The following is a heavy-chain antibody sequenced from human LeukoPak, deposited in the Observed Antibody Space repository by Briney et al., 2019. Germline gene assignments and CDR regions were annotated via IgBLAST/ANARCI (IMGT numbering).Heavy chain of an antibody. V-gene: IGHV1-18*01. D-gene: IGHD2-15*01. J-gene: IGHJ4*02. Sequence: ASVKLSCKASGYTFTTFGITWVRQAPGQGLEWMGWISTYNGNTNYAQNLQGRVTMITDTSTNTAYMELRSLTSDDTAVYYCARVGSDCSDGNCYWGQGTPVTVSS. CDR3: ARVGSDCSDGNCY. CDR1: GYTFTTFG. CDR2: ISTYNGNT.